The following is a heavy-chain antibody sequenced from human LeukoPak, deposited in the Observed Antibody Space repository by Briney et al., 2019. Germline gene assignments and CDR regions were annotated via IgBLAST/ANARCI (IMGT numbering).Heavy chain of an antibody. D-gene: IGHD4-11*01. J-gene: IGHJ4*02. Sequence: HPGGSLRLSCAASGFTFSSYAMSWVRQAPGKGLEWVSAISGSGGSTYYADSVKGRFTISRDNSKNTLYLQMNSLRAEDTAVYYCAKKIGDYSNYRMPLFDYWGQGTLVTVSS. V-gene: IGHV3-23*01. CDR2: ISGSGGST. CDR3: AKKIGDYSNYRMPLFDY. CDR1: GFTFSSYA.